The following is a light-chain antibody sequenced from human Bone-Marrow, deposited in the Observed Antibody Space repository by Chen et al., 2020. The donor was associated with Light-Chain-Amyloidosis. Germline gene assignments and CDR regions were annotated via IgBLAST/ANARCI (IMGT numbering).Light chain of an antibody. J-gene: IGKJ1*01. V-gene: IGKV3-15*01. CDR1: QSVTSN. CDR3: QQYNDWPSWT. Sequence: EIVMTQSPATLSVSPGERATLSCRASQSVTSNLAWYHQKPGQAPRLLIYGASTRATGIPARFSGSGSVTEFTLTISSLQSEDFAVYYCQQYNDWPSWTFGQGTKVEIK. CDR2: GAS.